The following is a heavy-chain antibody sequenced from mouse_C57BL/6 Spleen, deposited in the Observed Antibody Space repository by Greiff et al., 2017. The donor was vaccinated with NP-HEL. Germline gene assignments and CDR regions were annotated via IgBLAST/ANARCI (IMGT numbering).Heavy chain of an antibody. V-gene: IGHV1-47*01. D-gene: IGHD1-1*01. Sequence: VKLQESGAELVKPGASVKMSCKASGYTFTTYPIEWMKQNHGKSLEWIGNFHPYNDDTKYNEKFKGKATLTVEKSSSTVYLELSRLTSDDSAVYYCATGSSPSYWYCDVGGTGTTVTVSS. CDR2: FHPYNDDT. J-gene: IGHJ1*03. CDR3: ATGSSPSYWYCDV. CDR1: GYTFTTYP.